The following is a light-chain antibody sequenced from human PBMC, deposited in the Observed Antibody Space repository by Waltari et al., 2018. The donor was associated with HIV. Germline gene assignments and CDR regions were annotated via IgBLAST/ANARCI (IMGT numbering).Light chain of an antibody. J-gene: IGKJ5*01. CDR2: AAS. CDR3: QQLNPIT. Sequence: DIQMTQSPSFLSASVGYRVTITCRANQGISSYLAWYQQKPGKAPKLLIYAASTLQSGVPSRFSGSGSGTEFTLTISSLQPEDFATYYCQQLNPITFGQGTRLEIK. CDR1: QGISSY. V-gene: IGKV1-9*01.